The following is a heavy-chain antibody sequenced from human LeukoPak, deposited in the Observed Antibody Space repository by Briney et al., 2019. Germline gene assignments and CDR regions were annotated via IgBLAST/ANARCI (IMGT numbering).Heavy chain of an antibody. CDR3: ARDGSGRDFSLDY. CDR2: IRHDGSNI. J-gene: IGHJ4*02. V-gene: IGHV3-7*04. Sequence: GGSLRLSCVASGFDIRHYYMSWVRQAPGKGLEWVADIRHDGSNIYNVDSVRGRFTISRDNAKNSLFLQMNSLKDEDTAVYYSARDGSGRDFSLDYWGQGTLVTVSS. D-gene: IGHD3-10*01. CDR1: GFDIRHYY.